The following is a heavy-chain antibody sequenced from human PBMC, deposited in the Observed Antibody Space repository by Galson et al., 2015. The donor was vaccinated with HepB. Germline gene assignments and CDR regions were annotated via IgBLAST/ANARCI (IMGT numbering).Heavy chain of an antibody. Sequence: SLRLSCAASGFTFSGYAMHWVRQAPGKGLEWLAVLWHDGSEKYYVDSVKGRFTISRDNSKNTLYVQMNSLRAEDTAVYFCARDSHGGFYSPWYYFDYWGQGTLVIVSS. CDR1: GFTFSGYA. D-gene: IGHD3-3*01. J-gene: IGHJ4*02. CDR3: ARDSHGGFYSPWYYFDY. V-gene: IGHV3-33*01. CDR2: LWHDGSEK.